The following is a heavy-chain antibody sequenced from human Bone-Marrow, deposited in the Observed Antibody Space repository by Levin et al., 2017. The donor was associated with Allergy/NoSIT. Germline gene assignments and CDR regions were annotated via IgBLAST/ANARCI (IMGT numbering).Heavy chain of an antibody. V-gene: IGHV3-53*01. CDR3: ARGGDGTGNIRSGFDR. J-gene: IGHJ3*02. Sequence: GESLKISCAASGFTVSSHYMSWVRQAPGKGLEWVSVINSGSTTYYADSVKGRFTISRDNSKNTLYLQMNSLRAEDTAVYYCARGGDGTGNIRSGFDRWGQGTMVTVSS. D-gene: IGHD3-10*01. CDR2: INSGSTT. CDR1: GFTVSSHY.